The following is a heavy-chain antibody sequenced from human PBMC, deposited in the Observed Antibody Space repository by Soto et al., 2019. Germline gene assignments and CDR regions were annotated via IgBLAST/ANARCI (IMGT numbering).Heavy chain of an antibody. D-gene: IGHD5-12*01. V-gene: IGHV4-31*03. CDR2: IFYSGRT. CDR1: GGSISSGGYS. J-gene: IGHJ4*02. CDR3: ARDGDGYRAFAF. Sequence: QVQLQESGPGLVKPSQTLSLTCSLSGGSISSGGYSWSWIRQHPGKGLEWIGYIFYSGRTFYNPSLKSRVTMSIDASKHQFSLNLNSVTAADTAVYYCARDGDGYRAFAFWGQGTLVTVSS.